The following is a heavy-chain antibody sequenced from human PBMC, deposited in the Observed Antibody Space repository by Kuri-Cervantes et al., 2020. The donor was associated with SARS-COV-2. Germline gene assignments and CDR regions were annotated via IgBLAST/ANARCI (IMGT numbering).Heavy chain of an antibody. V-gene: IGHV4-61*01. CDR3: ARGARKNYDILTGYYWYYGMDV. CDR1: GGSVSSGSYY. Sequence: SETLSLTCTVSGGSVSSGSYYWSWIRQPPGKGLEWIGYTYYSGSTNYNPSLKSRVTISVDTSKNQFSLKLSSVTAADTAVYYCARGARKNYDILTGYYWYYGMDVWGQGTTVTVSS. CDR2: TYYSGST. D-gene: IGHD3-9*01. J-gene: IGHJ6*02.